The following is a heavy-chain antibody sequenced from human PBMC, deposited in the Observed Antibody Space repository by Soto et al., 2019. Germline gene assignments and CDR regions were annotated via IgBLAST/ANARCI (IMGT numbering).Heavy chain of an antibody. CDR1: GGTFSSYA. CDR3: AKTYYDFWSGYYFYHYYGMDV. D-gene: IGHD3-3*01. Sequence: SVKVSCKASGGTFSSYAISWVRQAPGQGLEWMGGIIPIFGTANYAQKFQGRVTITADESTSTAYMELSSLRSEDTAVYYCAKTYYDFWSGYYFYHYYGMDVWGQGTTVTVAS. J-gene: IGHJ6*02. V-gene: IGHV1-69*13. CDR2: IIPIFGTA.